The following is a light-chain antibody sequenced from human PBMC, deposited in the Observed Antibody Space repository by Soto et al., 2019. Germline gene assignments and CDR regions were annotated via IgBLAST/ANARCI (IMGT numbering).Light chain of an antibody. CDR1: QNVGSN. Sequence: EIVMTQSPATLSVSPGERATLSCRASQNVGSNLAWYQQKPGQAPRLLIYDASTRATDIPARFSGSGSGTDFTLTISSLQSEDFAVYYCQQYTHWPPITFGQGTKLEI. CDR3: QQYTHWPPIT. CDR2: DAS. V-gene: IGKV3-15*01. J-gene: IGKJ2*01.